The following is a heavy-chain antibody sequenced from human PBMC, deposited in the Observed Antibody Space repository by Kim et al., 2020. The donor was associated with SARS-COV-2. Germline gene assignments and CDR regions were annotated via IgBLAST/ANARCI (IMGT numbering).Heavy chain of an antibody. J-gene: IGHJ5*02. D-gene: IGHD3-22*01. Sequence: KFQERVTITRDMSTNTAYMELTSLRSEDTAVYYCAADLWDSSGYSRYGFDPWGQGTLVTVSS. V-gene: IGHV1-58*01. CDR3: AADLWDSSGYSRYGFDP.